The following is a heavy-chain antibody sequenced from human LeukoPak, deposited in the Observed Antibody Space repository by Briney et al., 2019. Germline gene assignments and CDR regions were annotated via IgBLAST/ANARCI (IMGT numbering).Heavy chain of an antibody. J-gene: IGHJ4*02. CDR3: AKGRPWFGENYFDY. D-gene: IGHD3-10*01. CDR2: ISGSGGST. V-gene: IGHV3-23*01. Sequence: GGSLRLSCAASGFTFSSYAMSWVRQAPGKGLEWVSAISGSGGSTYYADSVKGRFTITIANYKNTLYLPMNSLCAEDTAIYYCAKGRPWFGENYFDYWGQGTLVTVSS. CDR1: GFTFSSYA.